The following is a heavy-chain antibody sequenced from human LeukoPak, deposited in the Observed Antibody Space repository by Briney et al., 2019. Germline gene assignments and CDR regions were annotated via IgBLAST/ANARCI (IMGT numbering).Heavy chain of an antibody. D-gene: IGHD6-13*01. CDR3: AKDYRSSSWYYFDY. V-gene: IGHV3-9*03. CDR2: ISWNSGSI. Sequence: GRSLRLSCAASGFTFDDYAMHWVRQAPGKGLEWVSGISWNSGSIGYADPVKGRFTISRDNAKNSLYLQMNSLRAEDMALYYCAKDYRSSSWYYFDYWGQGTLVTVSS. CDR1: GFTFDDYA. J-gene: IGHJ4*02.